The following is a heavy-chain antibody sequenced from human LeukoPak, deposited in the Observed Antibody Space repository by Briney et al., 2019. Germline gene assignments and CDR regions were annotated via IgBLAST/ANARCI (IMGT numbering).Heavy chain of an antibody. CDR2: IYHSGST. V-gene: IGHV4-4*02. CDR1: GGSISSSNW. CDR3: AGGLGSSSWYYFDY. Sequence: SETLSLTCAVSGGSISSSNWWSWVRQPPGKGLGWIGEIYHSGSTNYNPSLKSRVTISVDKSKNQFSLKLSSVTAEDTAVYYCAGGLGSSSWYYFDYWGQGTLVTVSS. D-gene: IGHD6-13*01. J-gene: IGHJ4*02.